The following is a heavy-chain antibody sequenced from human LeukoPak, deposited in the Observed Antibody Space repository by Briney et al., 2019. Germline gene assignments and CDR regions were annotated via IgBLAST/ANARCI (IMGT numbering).Heavy chain of an antibody. Sequence: PGGSLKLSCAASGFTFSSYAMHWVRQAPGKGLEWVAVISYDGSNKYYADSVKGRFTISRDNSKNTLYVQMNSLRAEDTAVYYCASFRTYSSIYYGATHWGQGTLVTVSP. V-gene: IGHV3-30-3*01. J-gene: IGHJ4*02. CDR3: ASFRTYSSIYYGATH. CDR2: ISYDGSNK. D-gene: IGHD6-13*01. CDR1: GFTFSSYA.